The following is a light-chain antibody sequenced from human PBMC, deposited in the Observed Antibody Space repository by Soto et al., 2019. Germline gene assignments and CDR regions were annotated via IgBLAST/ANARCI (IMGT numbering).Light chain of an antibody. CDR2: AAS. CDR1: QGIISE. J-gene: IGKJ2*01. CDR3: LQDYDYPYT. V-gene: IGKV1-6*01. Sequence: AIQMTQSPSSLSASVGERVIITYRASQGIISELGWYQQKPGKAPKLLIYAASSLQSGVPSRFSGSGSGTDFTLTISSLQPEDFATYYCLQDYDYPYTFGQGTKLEIK.